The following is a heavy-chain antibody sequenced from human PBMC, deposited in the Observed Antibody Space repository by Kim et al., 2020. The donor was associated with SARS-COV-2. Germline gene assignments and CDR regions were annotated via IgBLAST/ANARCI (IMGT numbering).Heavy chain of an antibody. V-gene: IGHV3-48*01. J-gene: IGHJ5*02. D-gene: IGHD3-10*01. Sequence: DSVKGQFTIPSDNAKNTLYLQMNSLRAEDTAVYYCARRGYYVSGIYNWFDPWGQGNLVTVSS. CDR3: ARRGYYVSGIYNWFDP.